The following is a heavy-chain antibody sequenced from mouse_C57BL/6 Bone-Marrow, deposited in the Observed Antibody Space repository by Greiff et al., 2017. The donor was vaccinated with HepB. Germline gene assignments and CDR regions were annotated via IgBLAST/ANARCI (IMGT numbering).Heavy chain of an antibody. Sequence: EVQLVESGGGLVKPGGSLKLSCAASGFTFSSYAMSWVRQTPEKRLEWVATISDGGSYTYYPDNVKGRFTISRDNAKNNLYLQMSHLKSEDTAMYYCARDRICYYGSRDWYFDVWGTGTTVTVSS. V-gene: IGHV5-4*01. J-gene: IGHJ1*03. CDR2: ISDGGSYT. D-gene: IGHD1-1*01. CDR3: ARDRICYYGSRDWYFDV. CDR1: GFTFSSYA.